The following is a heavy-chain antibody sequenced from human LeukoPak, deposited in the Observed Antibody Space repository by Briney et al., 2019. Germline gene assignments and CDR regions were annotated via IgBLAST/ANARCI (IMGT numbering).Heavy chain of an antibody. D-gene: IGHD6-13*01. CDR1: GGSISGYY. Sequence: SETLSLTCTVSGGSISGYYWSWIRQPPGKGLEWIGYIYYSGSTNYNPSLKSRVTISVDTSKNQFSLRLSSVTAADTAVYYCARVTGYVMEDYFDYWGQGTLVTVSS. CDR3: ARVTGYVMEDYFDY. V-gene: IGHV4-59*01. CDR2: IYYSGST. J-gene: IGHJ4*02.